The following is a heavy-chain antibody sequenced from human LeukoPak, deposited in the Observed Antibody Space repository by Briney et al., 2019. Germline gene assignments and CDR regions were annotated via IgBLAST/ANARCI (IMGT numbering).Heavy chain of an antibody. Sequence: ASVKVSCKASGYTFTSYYMHWVRQAPGQGLEWMGIINPSGGSTSYAQKFQGRVTMTRDMSTSTVYMELSSLRSEDTAVYYCARFGNKWELLPFHAFDIWGQGTMVTVSS. CDR3: ARFGNKWELLPFHAFDI. V-gene: IGHV1-46*01. CDR1: GYTFTSYY. CDR2: INPSGGST. D-gene: IGHD1-26*01. J-gene: IGHJ3*02.